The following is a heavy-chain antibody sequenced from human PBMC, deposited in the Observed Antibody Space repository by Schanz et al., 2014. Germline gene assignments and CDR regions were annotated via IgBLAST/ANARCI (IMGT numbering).Heavy chain of an antibody. CDR3: ARPSDSSWYMDV. CDR1: GFTFSRYW. V-gene: IGHV3-7*01. J-gene: IGHJ6*03. CDR2: LTEGGGGT. Sequence: EVQLVESGGGLVQPGGSLRLSCAASGFTFSRYWMSWVRQAPGKGLEWVSGLTEGGGGTYYTDAVKGRFTISRDNAKNSLYLQMNSLRAEDTAVYYCARPSDSSWYMDVWGKGTTVTVSS. D-gene: IGHD2-21*02.